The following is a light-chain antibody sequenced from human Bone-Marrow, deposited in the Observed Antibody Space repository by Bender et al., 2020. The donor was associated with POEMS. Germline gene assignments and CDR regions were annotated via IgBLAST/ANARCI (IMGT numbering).Light chain of an antibody. V-gene: IGLV2-23*01. CDR3: CSFAGSYTVV. J-gene: IGLJ2*01. Sequence: QSALAQPASVSGSPGQSITISCTGSTSDVGAYNLVSWSQQQPGKAPRLILYGDIKRPSGVSDRFSGSKSGNTASLTISGLQAEDDADYICCSFAGSYTVVFGGGTKLTVL. CDR1: TSDVGAYNL. CDR2: GDI.